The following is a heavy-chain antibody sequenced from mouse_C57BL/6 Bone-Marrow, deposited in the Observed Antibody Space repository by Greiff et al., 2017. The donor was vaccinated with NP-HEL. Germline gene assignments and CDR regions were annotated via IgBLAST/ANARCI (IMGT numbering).Heavy chain of an antibody. CDR3: ARRGNYYGTWFAY. CDR1: GYTFTDHT. V-gene: IGHV1-78*01. Sequence: VKLQESDAELVKPGASVKISCKVSGYTFTDHTIHWMKQRPEQGLEWIGYIYPRDGSTKYNEKFKGKATLTADKSSSTAYMQLNSLTSEDSAVYFCARRGNYYGTWFAYWGQGTLVTVSA. J-gene: IGHJ3*01. CDR2: IYPRDGST. D-gene: IGHD1-1*01.